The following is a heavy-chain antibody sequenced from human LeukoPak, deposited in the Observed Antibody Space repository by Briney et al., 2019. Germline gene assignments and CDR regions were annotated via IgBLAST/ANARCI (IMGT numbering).Heavy chain of an antibody. Sequence: PGGSLRLSCAASGFTFSSYGMSWVRQAPGKGLEWVSAISGSGGSTYYADSVKGRFTIFRDNSKNTLYLQMNSLRAEDTAVYYCARGPYSNRWFDPWGQGTLVTVSS. CDR3: ARGPYSNRWFDP. J-gene: IGHJ5*02. CDR2: ISGSGGST. CDR1: GFTFSSYG. D-gene: IGHD4-11*01. V-gene: IGHV3-23*01.